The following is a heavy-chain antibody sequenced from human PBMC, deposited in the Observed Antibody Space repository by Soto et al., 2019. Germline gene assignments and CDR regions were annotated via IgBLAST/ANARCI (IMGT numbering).Heavy chain of an antibody. CDR1: GFTFSGSA. CDR3: TRQRVVVAATMGDYYYYYGMDV. Sequence: EVQLVESGGGLVQPGGSLKLSCAASGFTFSGSAMHWVRQASGKGLEWVGRIRSKANSYATAYAASVKGRFTISRDDSKNTAYLQMNSLKTEDTAVYYCTRQRVVVAATMGDYYYYYGMDVWGQGTTVTVSS. J-gene: IGHJ6*02. CDR2: IRSKANSYAT. D-gene: IGHD2-15*01. V-gene: IGHV3-73*02.